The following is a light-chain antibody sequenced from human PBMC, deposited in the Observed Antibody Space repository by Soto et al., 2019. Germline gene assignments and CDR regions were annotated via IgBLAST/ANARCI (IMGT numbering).Light chain of an antibody. CDR2: EVN. Sequence: QSVLTQPPSASGSPGQSVAISCTGTSSDVGGYNYVSWYQQHPGKAPKLMIYEVNKRPSGVPDRFSGSKSGNTASLTVSGLQAEDEADYYCSSYAASRNVFGSGTKVTVL. CDR1: SSDVGGYNY. CDR3: SSYAASRNV. V-gene: IGLV2-8*01. J-gene: IGLJ1*01.